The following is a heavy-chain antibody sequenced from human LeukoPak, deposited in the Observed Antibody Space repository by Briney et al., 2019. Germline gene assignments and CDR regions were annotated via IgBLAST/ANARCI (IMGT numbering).Heavy chain of an antibody. J-gene: IGHJ4*02. CDR3: AKDYLDYDFWSGYSH. V-gene: IGHV3-9*03. Sequence: PGGSLRLSCAASGFTFDDYAMHWVRQAPGKGLEWVSGISWNSGSIGYADSVKGRFTISRDNAKNSLYLQMNSLRAEDMALYYCAKDYLDYDFWSGYSHWGQGTLVTVSS. D-gene: IGHD3-3*01. CDR2: ISWNSGSI. CDR1: GFTFDDYA.